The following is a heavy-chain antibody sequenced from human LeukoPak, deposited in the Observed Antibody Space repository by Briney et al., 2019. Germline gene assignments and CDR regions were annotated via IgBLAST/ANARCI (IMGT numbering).Heavy chain of an antibody. CDR2: MNPNSGDT. V-gene: IGHV1-8*01. CDR3: ARGYPGDIVATSVDY. CDR1: GYTFTSYD. J-gene: IGHJ4*02. D-gene: IGHD5-12*01. Sequence: ASVKVSCKASGYTFTSYDINWVRQATGQGLEWMGWMNPNSGDTGYAQKFQGRVTMTRDTSISTAYMELSRLRSDDTAVYYCARGYPGDIVATSVDYWGQGTLVTVSS.